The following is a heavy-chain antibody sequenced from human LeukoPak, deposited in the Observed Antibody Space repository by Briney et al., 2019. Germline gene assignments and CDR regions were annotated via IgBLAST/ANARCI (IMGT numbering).Heavy chain of an antibody. CDR1: GYTLTELS. Sequence: ASVKVSCKVSGYTLTELSMHWVRQAPGKGLEWMGGFDPEDGETIYARKFQGRVTMTEDTSTDTAYMELSSQRSEDTAVYYCATERWLQLSIGAFDIWGQGTMVTVSS. CDR3: ATERWLQLSIGAFDI. J-gene: IGHJ3*02. D-gene: IGHD5-24*01. CDR2: FDPEDGET. V-gene: IGHV1-24*01.